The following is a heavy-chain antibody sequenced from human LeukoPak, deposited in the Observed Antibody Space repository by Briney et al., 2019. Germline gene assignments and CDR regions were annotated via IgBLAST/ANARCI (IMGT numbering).Heavy chain of an antibody. V-gene: IGHV3-23*01. CDR2: ISGGGGST. Sequence: GGSLRLSCEASGFTFSSSAMSWVRQAPGKGLEWISTISGGGGSTYYADSVRGRFTISRDNSKNTLYLQMNSLSAAATAVSFWAKMWEIRYFDYWGQGALVTVSP. CDR3: AKMWEIRYFDY. CDR1: GFTFSSSA. D-gene: IGHD1-26*01. J-gene: IGHJ4*02.